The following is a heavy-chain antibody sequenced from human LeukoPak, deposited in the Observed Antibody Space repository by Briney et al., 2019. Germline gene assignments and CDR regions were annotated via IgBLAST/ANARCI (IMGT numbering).Heavy chain of an antibody. CDR2: ISSRSSTI. CDR1: GFTFSSYS. D-gene: IGHD4-17*01. CDR3: ARDLDYGDYGLFDY. Sequence: GGSLRLSCAASGFTFSSYSMNWVRQAPGKGLEWVSYISSRSSTIYYADSVKGRFTISRDNAKNSLYLQMNSLRAEDTAVYYCARDLDYGDYGLFDYWGQGTLVTVSS. V-gene: IGHV3-48*04. J-gene: IGHJ4*02.